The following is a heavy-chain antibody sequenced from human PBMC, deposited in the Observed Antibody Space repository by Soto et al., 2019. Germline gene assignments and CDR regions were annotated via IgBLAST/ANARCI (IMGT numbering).Heavy chain of an antibody. V-gene: IGHV3-30*09. D-gene: IGHD2-8*01. J-gene: IGHJ4*02. CDR1: GFTFTSFA. Sequence: GGSLRLSCIASGFTFTSFAIHWVRQAPGKGLEWVAVISENGVNKYSAESVRGRFVISRDNSKNTVELEMNSLRPEDTAIYFCARRLTKTVSALGYWGQGTLVTVSS. CDR3: ARRLTKTVSALGY. CDR2: ISENGVNK.